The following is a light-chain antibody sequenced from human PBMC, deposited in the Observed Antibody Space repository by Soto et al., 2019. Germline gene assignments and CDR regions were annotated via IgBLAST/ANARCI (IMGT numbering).Light chain of an antibody. Sequence: EIVLTQSPGTLSLSPVERATLSCRASQNVSYFFAWYRQKPGQAPRLLIYDTYHRATGFPARFSGSGSGTDFTLTISSLEPEDSAVYYCHQRGSWPLTFGGGTKV. CDR3: HQRGSWPLT. CDR1: QNVSYF. V-gene: IGKV3-11*01. CDR2: DTY. J-gene: IGKJ4*01.